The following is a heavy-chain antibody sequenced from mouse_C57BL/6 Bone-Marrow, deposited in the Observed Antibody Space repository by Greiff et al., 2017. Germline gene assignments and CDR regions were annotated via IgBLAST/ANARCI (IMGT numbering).Heavy chain of an antibody. CDR2: IDPNSGGT. D-gene: IGHD1-2*01. Sequence: QVQLQQPGAELVKPGASVKLSCKASGSTFTSYWMHWVKQRPGRGLEWIGRIDPNSGGTKSNEKFKSKAKLTVAKPSSPAYMQRSSLTSEDSAVYYCARSRRRYSFDYWGQGTTLTVSS. J-gene: IGHJ2*01. CDR3: ARSRRRYSFDY. V-gene: IGHV1-72*01. CDR1: GSTFTSYW.